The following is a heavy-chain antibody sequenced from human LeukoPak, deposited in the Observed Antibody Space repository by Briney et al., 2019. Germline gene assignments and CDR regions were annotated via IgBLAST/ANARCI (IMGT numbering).Heavy chain of an antibody. V-gene: IGHV1-2*04. D-gene: IGHD6-19*01. Sequence: ASVKVSCKASGYTFTGYYMHWVRQAPGQGLEWMGWINPNSGGTNYAQKFQGWVTMTRDTSISTAYMELSRLRSDDTAVYYCARDSTHSNGWSKNNWFDPWGQGTLVTVSS. J-gene: IGHJ5*02. CDR3: ARDSTHSNGWSKNNWFDP. CDR2: INPNSGGT. CDR1: GYTFTGYY.